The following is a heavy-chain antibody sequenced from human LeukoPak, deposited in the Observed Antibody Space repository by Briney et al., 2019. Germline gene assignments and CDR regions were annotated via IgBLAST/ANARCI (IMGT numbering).Heavy chain of an antibody. Sequence: PSETLSLTCTVSGGSISSYYWSWIRQPAGKGLEWIGRIYTSGSTNYNPSRKSRVTMSVYTSKNQFSLKLSSVTAADTAVYYCARGGRGMATIFSAFDIWGQGTMVTVSS. V-gene: IGHV4-4*07. CDR3: ARGGRGMATIFSAFDI. J-gene: IGHJ3*02. D-gene: IGHD5-12*01. CDR2: IYTSGST. CDR1: GGSISSYY.